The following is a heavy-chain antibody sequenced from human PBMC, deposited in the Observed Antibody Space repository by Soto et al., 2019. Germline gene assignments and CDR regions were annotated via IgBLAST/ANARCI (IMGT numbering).Heavy chain of an antibody. CDR1: GFTFSSYS. Sequence: GGSLRLSCAASGFTFSSYSMNWVRQAPGKGLEWVSYISSSSSTIYYADSVKGQFTISRDNAKNSLYLQMNSLRDEDTAVYYCARMYYYDSSGYLNWFDPWGQGTLVTVSS. V-gene: IGHV3-48*02. D-gene: IGHD3-22*01. CDR3: ARMYYYDSSGYLNWFDP. J-gene: IGHJ5*02. CDR2: ISSSSSTI.